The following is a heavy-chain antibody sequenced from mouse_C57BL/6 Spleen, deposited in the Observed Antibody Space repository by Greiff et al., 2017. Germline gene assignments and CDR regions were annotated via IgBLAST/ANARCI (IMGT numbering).Heavy chain of an antibody. CDR1: GFSLTSYG. CDR2: IWSGGST. D-gene: IGHD1-1*01. J-gene: IGHJ4*01. Sequence: VQLQQSGPGLVQPSQSLSITCTVPGFSLTSYGVHWVRQSPGKGLELLGVIWSGGSTDYNAAFISRLSISKDNSKSQVFFKMNSLQADDTAIYYCARRGSSYDYYAMDYWGQGTSVTVST. CDR3: ARRGSSYDYYAMDY. V-gene: IGHV2-2*01.